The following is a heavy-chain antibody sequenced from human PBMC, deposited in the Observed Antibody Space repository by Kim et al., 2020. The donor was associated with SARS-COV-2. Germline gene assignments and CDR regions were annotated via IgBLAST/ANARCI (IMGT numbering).Heavy chain of an antibody. CDR1: GYSFTSYW. D-gene: IGHD6-6*01. Sequence: GESLKISCKGSGYSFTSYWIGWVRQMPGKGLEWMGIIYPGDSDTRYSPSFQGQVTISADKSISTAYLQWSSLKASDTAMYYCARQLIEYSSRRTQLYYFDYWGQGTLVTVSS. J-gene: IGHJ4*02. CDR2: IYPGDSDT. V-gene: IGHV5-51*01. CDR3: ARQLIEYSSRRTQLYYFDY.